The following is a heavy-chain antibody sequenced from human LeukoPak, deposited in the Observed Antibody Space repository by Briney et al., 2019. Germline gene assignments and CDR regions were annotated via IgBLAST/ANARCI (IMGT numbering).Heavy chain of an antibody. V-gene: IGHV3-20*04. CDR3: ARGEDSPFDY. Sequence: GGSLRLSCAASGFTFDDYGMGWVRQAPGKGLEWVSGINWNGGSTGYADSVKGRFTTSRDNAKNSLYLQMNSLRAEDTALYYCARGEDSPFDYWGQGTLVTVSS. CDR1: GFTFDDYG. J-gene: IGHJ4*02. D-gene: IGHD3-22*01. CDR2: INWNGGST.